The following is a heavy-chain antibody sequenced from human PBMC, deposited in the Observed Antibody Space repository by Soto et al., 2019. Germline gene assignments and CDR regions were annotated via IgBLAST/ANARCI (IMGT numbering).Heavy chain of an antibody. J-gene: IGHJ6*03. V-gene: IGHV3-23*01. Sequence: GGSLRLSCAASGFTFSSYAMSWVRQAPGKGLEWVSAISGSGGSTYYADSVKGRFTISRDNSKNTLYLQMNSLRAEDTAVYYCAKAPDYELYYYYYMDVWGKGTTVTVS. CDR3: AKAPDYELYYYYYMDV. CDR2: ISGSGGST. D-gene: IGHD4-17*01. CDR1: GFTFSSYA.